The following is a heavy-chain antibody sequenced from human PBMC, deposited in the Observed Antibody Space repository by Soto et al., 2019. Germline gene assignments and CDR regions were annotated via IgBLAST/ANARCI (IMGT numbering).Heavy chain of an antibody. V-gene: IGHV3-23*01. CDR2: ITGNGHNT. CDR3: ASHQGIYKYYFDY. J-gene: IGHJ4*02. Sequence: GGSLRLSCSASGLGFTTYSMSWVRQPPGKGLEWVSGITGNGHNTYYAESVKGRFTISRDNSKNTLCLQMDSLRAEDAAEYYCASHQGIYKYYFDYWGQGT. D-gene: IGHD1-1*01. CDR1: GLGFTTYS.